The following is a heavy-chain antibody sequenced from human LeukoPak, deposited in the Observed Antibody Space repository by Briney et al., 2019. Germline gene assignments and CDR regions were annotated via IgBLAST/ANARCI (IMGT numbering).Heavy chain of an antibody. CDR1: GGSIISSSYY. CDR2: IYYSGST. V-gene: IGHV4-39*07. CDR3: ARGRSARGGFDY. J-gene: IGHJ4*02. Sequence: SETLSLTCTVSGGSIISSSYYWGWIRQPPGRGLEWIGSIYYSGSTYYNPSLKSRVTISVDTSKNQFSLNLSSVTAADTAMYYCARGRSARGGFDYWGQGTLVTVSS.